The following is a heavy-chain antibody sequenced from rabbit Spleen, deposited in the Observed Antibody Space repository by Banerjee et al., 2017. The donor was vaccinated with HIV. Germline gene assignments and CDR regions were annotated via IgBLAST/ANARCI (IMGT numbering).Heavy chain of an antibody. J-gene: IGHJ6*01. V-gene: IGHV1S40*01. CDR1: GVSFSGNSY. CDR2: IDTGSSGFT. Sequence: QSLEESGGDLVKPGASLPLTCIASGVSFSGNSYICWVRQAPGKGLEWIACIDTGSSGFTYFASWAKGRFTISKISSTTVTLQMTSLTAADTATYFCARDTSSSFSSYGMDLWGPGTLVTVS. D-gene: IGHD1-1*01. CDR3: ARDTSSSFSSYGMDL.